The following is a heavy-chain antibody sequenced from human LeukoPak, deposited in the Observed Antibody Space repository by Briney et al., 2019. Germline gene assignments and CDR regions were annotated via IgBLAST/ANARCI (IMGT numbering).Heavy chain of an antibody. V-gene: IGHV4-34*01. CDR1: GGSFSGYY. D-gene: IGHD1-1*01. CDR2: INHSGST. CDR3: ARVVLEGVDAFDI. Sequence: SSETLSLTCAVYGGSFSGYYWSWIRQPPGKGLEWIGEINHSGSTNYNPSLKSRVTISVDTSKNQFSLKLSSVTAADTAVYYCARVVLEGVDAFDIWGQGTMVTVSS. J-gene: IGHJ3*02.